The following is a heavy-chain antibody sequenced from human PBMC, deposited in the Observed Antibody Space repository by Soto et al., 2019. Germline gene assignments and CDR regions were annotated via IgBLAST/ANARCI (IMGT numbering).Heavy chain of an antibody. J-gene: IGHJ6*03. V-gene: IGHV3-48*01. Sequence: GGSLRLSCAASGFTFSSYSMNWVRQAPGKGLEWVSYISSSSSTIYYADSVKGRFTISRDNAKNSLYLQMNSLRAEDTAVYYCARDGRNYDFWSGYYKGHYYYYYMDVWGKGTTVTVSS. CDR1: GFTFSSYS. CDR3: ARDGRNYDFWSGYYKGHYYYYYMDV. D-gene: IGHD3-3*01. CDR2: ISSSSSTI.